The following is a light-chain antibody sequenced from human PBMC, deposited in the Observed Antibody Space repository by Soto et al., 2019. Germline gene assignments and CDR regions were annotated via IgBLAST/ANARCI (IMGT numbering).Light chain of an antibody. CDR1: SSNIGAGYD. J-gene: IGLJ1*01. V-gene: IGLV1-40*01. Sequence: QSVLTQPPSVSGAPGQRITISCTGSSSNIGAGYDVHWYQQIPGTAPKLLIYGNNNRPSGVPDRFSGSKSDTSASLAITGLQAEDDADYYCQSYDSSLSALYVFGPGTKLTVL. CDR3: QSYDSSLSALYV. CDR2: GNN.